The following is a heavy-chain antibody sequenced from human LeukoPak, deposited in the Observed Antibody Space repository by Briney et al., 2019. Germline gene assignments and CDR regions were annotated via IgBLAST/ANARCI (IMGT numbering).Heavy chain of an antibody. J-gene: IGHJ6*02. Sequence: GGSLRLSCAASGFTFSSYSMNWVRQAPGKGLEWVSSISSSSSYIYYADSVKGRFTISRDNAKNSLYLQMNSLRAEDTAVYYCAREVGANYYYGMDVWGQGTTATVSS. V-gene: IGHV3-21*01. D-gene: IGHD1-26*01. CDR2: ISSSSSYI. CDR1: GFTFSSYS. CDR3: AREVGANYYYGMDV.